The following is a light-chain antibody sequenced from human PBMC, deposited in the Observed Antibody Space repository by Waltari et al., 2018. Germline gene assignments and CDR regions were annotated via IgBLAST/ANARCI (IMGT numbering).Light chain of an antibody. J-gene: IGKJ4*01. V-gene: IGKV1D-12*01. CDR3: QQANSFPPA. CDR1: KGISNW. CDR2: AAS. Sequence: DIQMTQYPSSVSEPVVAEVTITCRASKGISNWLAWYQQKPWKAPKLLIYAASSLQSGVPSRFSGSGSGTDFTLTISSLQPEDFATYYCQQANSFPPAFGGGTKVEIK.